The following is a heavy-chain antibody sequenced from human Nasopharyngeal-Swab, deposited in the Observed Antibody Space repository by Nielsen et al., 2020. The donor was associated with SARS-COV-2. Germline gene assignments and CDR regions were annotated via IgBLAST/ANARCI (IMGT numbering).Heavy chain of an antibody. CDR2: ISGSGGST. J-gene: IGHJ4*02. D-gene: IGHD3-22*01. V-gene: IGHV3-23*01. CDR1: GFTFSRYA. CDR3: AKEPRALTMIGEC. Sequence: GESLKISCAASGFTFSRYAMSWVRQAPGKGLEWVSAISGSGGSTYYAASVTGRFTISRDNSKNTAYLQMNSLRAEDTAVYYCAKEPRALTMIGECWGQGTLVTVSS.